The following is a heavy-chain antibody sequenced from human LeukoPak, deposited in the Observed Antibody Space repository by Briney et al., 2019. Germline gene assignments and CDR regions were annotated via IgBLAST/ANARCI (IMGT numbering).Heavy chain of an antibody. J-gene: IGHJ3*02. V-gene: IGHV4-31*03. CDR1: GDSISSGGYY. D-gene: IGHD3-22*01. CDR3: AKEMIVGDAFDI. Sequence: SQTLSLTCTVSGDSISSGGYYWSWIRQHPGKGLEWIGYIYYSGSTYYNPSLKSRVTISVDTSKNQFSLKLSSVTAADTAVYYCAKEMIVGDAFDIWGQGTMVTVSS. CDR2: IYYSGST.